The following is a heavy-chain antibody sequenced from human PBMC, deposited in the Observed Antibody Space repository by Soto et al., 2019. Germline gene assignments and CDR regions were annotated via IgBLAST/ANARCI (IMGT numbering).Heavy chain of an antibody. CDR1: GFSVSSEICY. Sequence: SETLSLTCSFSGFSVSSEICYWSWIRQTPGKGLEWIGNVENSGSTKYNPSLKSRVTISVDTSKNQFSLKLSSMTGADTAVYYCARERGDSHWIDPWGQGTLVTVSS. V-gene: IGHV4-61*01. CDR2: VENSGST. D-gene: IGHD2-21*01. J-gene: IGHJ5*02. CDR3: ARERGDSHWIDP.